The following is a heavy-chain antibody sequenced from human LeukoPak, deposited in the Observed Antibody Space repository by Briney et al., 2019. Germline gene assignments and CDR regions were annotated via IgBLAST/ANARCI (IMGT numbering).Heavy chain of an antibody. CDR2: IYSGGST. D-gene: IGHD3-10*01. CDR1: GFTVSSNY. V-gene: IGHV3-66*01. J-gene: IGHJ4*02. CDR3: AREQSRFGAFDY. Sequence: GGSLRLSCAASGFTVSSNYMSWVRQALGKGLEWVSVIYSGGSTYYADSVKGRFTISRDNSKNTLYLQMNSLRAEDTAVYYCAREQSRFGAFDYWGQGTLVTVSS.